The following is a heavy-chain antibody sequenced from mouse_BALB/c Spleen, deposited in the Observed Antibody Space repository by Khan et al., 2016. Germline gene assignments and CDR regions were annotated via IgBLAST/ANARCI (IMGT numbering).Heavy chain of an antibody. J-gene: IGHJ2*01. Sequence: QVQLQQPGAELVRPGSSVKISCKASGYAFSTYWMNWVKQRPGQGLEWIGQIYPGDGDTNYNGNFKGKATLTADKSSSTAYMQLSSLTSEDSAVYVCARGGAYYNYGLGYWGQGTTLTVSS. V-gene: IGHV1-80*01. CDR2: IYPGDGDT. CDR3: ARGGAYYNYGLGY. CDR1: GYAFSTYW. D-gene: IGHD1-2*01.